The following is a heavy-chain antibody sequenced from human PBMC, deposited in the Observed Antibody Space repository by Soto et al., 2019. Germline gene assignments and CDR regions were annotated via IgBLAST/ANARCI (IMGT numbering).Heavy chain of an antibody. Sequence: GESLKISCKGSGYSFTSYWISWVRQMPGKGLEWMGRIDPSDSYTNYSPSFQGHVTISADKSISTAYLQWSSLKASDTAMYYCAREWTTVTTDWGYYYYGMDVWGQGTTVTVSS. CDR2: IDPSDSYT. D-gene: IGHD4-4*01. CDR1: GYSFTSYW. CDR3: AREWTTVTTDWGYYYYGMDV. J-gene: IGHJ6*02. V-gene: IGHV5-10-1*01.